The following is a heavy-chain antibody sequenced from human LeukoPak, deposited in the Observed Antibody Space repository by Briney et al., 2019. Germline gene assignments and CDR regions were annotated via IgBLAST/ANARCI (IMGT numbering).Heavy chain of an antibody. CDR1: GGTFSSYA. J-gene: IGHJ4*02. CDR2: IIPILGTA. Sequence: ASVKVSCKASGGTFSSYAISWVRQAPGQGLEWMGGIIPILGTANYAQKFQGRVTITADESTSTAYMELSSLRSEDTAVYYCARDTEVGATGFYYWGQGTLVTVSS. CDR3: ARDTEVGATGFYY. D-gene: IGHD1-26*01. V-gene: IGHV1-69*13.